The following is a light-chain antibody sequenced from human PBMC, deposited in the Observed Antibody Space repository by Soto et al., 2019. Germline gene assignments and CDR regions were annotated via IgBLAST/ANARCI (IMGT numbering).Light chain of an antibody. CDR1: QGISTW. Sequence: DIQMTQSPSFVSACVGDRVTIACRASQGISTWVVWYQQKPGAAPKLLIHSSSNLQSGVPSRFSGSGSGTDFTLTISSLQPEDFATYYCQQANSFPLTFGPGTKADIK. CDR2: SSS. CDR3: QQANSFPLT. J-gene: IGKJ3*01. V-gene: IGKV1-12*01.